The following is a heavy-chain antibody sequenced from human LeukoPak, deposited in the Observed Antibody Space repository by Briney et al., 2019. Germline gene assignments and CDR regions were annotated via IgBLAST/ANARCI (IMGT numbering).Heavy chain of an antibody. CDR2: ISYDGSNR. J-gene: IGHJ6*03. V-gene: IGHV3-30-3*01. CDR3: ARASGLVVVPAAGYYMDV. D-gene: IGHD2-2*01. CDR1: GFTFSSYA. Sequence: PGRSLRLSCAASGFTFSSYALHWVRQAPGKGLEWVAVISYDGSNRYHADSVKGRFTISRDNSKNTLYLQMNSLRAEDTAVYYCARASGLVVVPAAGYYMDVWGEGTTVTVSS.